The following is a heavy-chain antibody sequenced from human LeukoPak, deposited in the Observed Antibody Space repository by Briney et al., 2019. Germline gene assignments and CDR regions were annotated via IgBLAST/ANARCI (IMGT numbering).Heavy chain of an antibody. CDR3: ARVQSRYCSSTSCYGRDRYFDY. J-gene: IGHJ4*02. Sequence: PSETLSLTCTVSGGSISSSSYYWGWIRQPPGKGLEWSGEINHSGSTNYNPSLKSRVTISVDTSKNQFSQELSYVTAADTAVYYCARVQSRYCSSTSCYGRDRYFDYWGQGTMVTVSS. V-gene: IGHV4-39*07. CDR1: GGSISSSSYY. CDR2: INHSGST. D-gene: IGHD2-2*01.